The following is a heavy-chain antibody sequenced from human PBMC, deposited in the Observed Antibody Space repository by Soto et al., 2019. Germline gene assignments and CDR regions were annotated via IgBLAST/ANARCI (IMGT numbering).Heavy chain of an antibody. D-gene: IGHD2-21*02. V-gene: IGHV4-59*01. CDR2: MYNTGRT. CDR1: GGCISSYY. CDR3: ARDLWGYCGTDCYPLDV. Sequence: PSETLSLTCTVSGGCISSYYWSWIRQPPGKGLEWIGYMYNTGRTVYNPSFKSRVTISVDTSKNQFSLQLDSVTAADTAVYYCARDLWGYCGTDCYPLDVWGQGTTVTVSS. J-gene: IGHJ6*02.